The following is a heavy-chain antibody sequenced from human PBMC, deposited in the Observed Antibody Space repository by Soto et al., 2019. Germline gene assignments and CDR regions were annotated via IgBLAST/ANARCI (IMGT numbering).Heavy chain of an antibody. Sequence: QVQLQESGPGLVKPSQTLSLTCTVSGGSISSGDYYWSWIRQPPGKGLEWIGYIYYSGSTYYNPSLKSRVTISVDTSKNQFSLKLSSVTAADTAVYYCARDSSYYDILTGVDPRQNWGQGTLVTVSS. CDR1: GGSISSGDYY. J-gene: IGHJ4*02. CDR2: IYYSGST. D-gene: IGHD3-9*01. V-gene: IGHV4-30-4*01. CDR3: ARDSSYYDILTGVDPRQN.